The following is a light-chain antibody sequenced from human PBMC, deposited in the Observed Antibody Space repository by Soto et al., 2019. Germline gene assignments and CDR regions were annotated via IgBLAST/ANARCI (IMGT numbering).Light chain of an antibody. CDR3: QSYDXSLSGYV. CDR1: SXXIGAGYD. Sequence: QLVLTQPPSVSGAPGQRVTIXXTGXSXXIGAGYDVHWYQQLPGTAPKLLIYGNSNRPSGVPDRFSGSKSGTSASLAITGLQPEDEADYYCQSYDXSLSGYVFGTGTKVTVL. J-gene: IGLJ1*01. V-gene: IGLV1-40*01. CDR2: GNS.